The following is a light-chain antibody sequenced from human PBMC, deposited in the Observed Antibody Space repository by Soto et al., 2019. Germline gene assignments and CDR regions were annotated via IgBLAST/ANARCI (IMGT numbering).Light chain of an antibody. CDR2: EVS. CDR1: SSDVGGYNL. Sequence: QSALTQPASVSWSPGQSITISCTGTSSDVGGYNLVSWYQQHPGKAPKLMIYEVSKRPSGVSNRFSGSKSGNTASLTISGLQAEDEADYYCCSYAGSSTYVFGTGTKVTVL. CDR3: CSYAGSSTYV. V-gene: IGLV2-23*02. J-gene: IGLJ1*01.